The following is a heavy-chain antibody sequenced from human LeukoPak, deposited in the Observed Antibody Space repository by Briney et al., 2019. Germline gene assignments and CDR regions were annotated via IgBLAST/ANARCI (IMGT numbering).Heavy chain of an antibody. CDR3: ARGSGTAMDNWFDP. J-gene: IGHJ5*02. Sequence: PETLSLTCTLSAASITSYYWSCIRPPPGKGLEWIWYRYYSGSTDYNPSLKSRVTISVETSKNQFSLKVSSVTGGETAVYYCARGSGTAMDNWFDPWGQETLVTVSS. CDR2: RYYSGST. D-gene: IGHD5-18*01. CDR1: AASITSYY. V-gene: IGHV4-59*01.